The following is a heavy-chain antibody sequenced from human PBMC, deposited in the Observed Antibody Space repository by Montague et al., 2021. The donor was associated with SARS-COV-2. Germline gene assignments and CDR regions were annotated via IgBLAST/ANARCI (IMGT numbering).Heavy chain of an antibody. D-gene: IGHD3-22*01. CDR3: AREPYYYDSSGLNYYYYGMGV. J-gene: IGHJ6*02. Sequence: SETLSLTCAVSGGSISSSNWWSWVRQPPGKGLEWIGEIYHSGSTNYNPSLKSRVTISVDKSKNQFSLKLSSVTAADTAVYYCAREPYYYDSSGLNYYYYGMGVWGQGTTVTVSS. V-gene: IGHV4-4*02. CDR1: GGSISSSNW. CDR2: IYHSGST.